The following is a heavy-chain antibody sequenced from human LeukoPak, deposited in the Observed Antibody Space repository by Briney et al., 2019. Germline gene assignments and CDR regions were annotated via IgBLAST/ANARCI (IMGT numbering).Heavy chain of an antibody. CDR1: GFTFSSYW. Sequence: GGSLRLSCTASGFTFSSYWMSWVRQAPGKGLEWVANINKDGSEKYYVDSVKGRFTISRDNAKNSLHLQMNSLRAEDTAEYYCARDSGPLDHWGQGTLVTVSS. V-gene: IGHV3-7*01. D-gene: IGHD2-15*01. CDR3: ARDSGPLDH. J-gene: IGHJ4*02. CDR2: INKDGSEK.